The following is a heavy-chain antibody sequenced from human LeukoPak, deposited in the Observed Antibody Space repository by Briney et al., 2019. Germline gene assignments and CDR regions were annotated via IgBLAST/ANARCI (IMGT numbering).Heavy chain of an antibody. J-gene: IGHJ5*02. V-gene: IGHV4-39*01. CDR2: IHYSGST. CDR3: ARSYCTGSTCPRRWFHP. D-gene: IGHD2-15*01. CDR1: GASISSDDYY. Sequence: PSETLSLTCTVSGASISSDDYYWGWIRQPPGKGLEWIGNIHYSGSTYYNPSLETRVTMSADTSNNQVSLRLSSVTAADTAVYFCARSYCTGSTCPRRWFHPWRQGNLVTVSS.